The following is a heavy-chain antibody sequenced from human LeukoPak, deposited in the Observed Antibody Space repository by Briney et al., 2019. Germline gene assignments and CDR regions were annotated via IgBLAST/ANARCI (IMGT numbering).Heavy chain of an antibody. V-gene: IGHV3-30*04. Sequence: PGGSLRLSCAASGFTFSSYAMHWVSQAPGKGLEWVAVISYDGSNKYYADSVKGRFTISRDNSKNTLYLQMNSLRAEDTAVYYCARDVAAAGLDYWGQGTLVTVSS. CDR1: GFTFSSYA. D-gene: IGHD6-13*01. J-gene: IGHJ4*02. CDR3: ARDVAAAGLDY. CDR2: ISYDGSNK.